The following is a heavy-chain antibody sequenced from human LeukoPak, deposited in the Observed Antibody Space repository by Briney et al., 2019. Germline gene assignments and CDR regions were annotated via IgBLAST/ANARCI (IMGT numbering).Heavy chain of an antibody. CDR1: GGSISSGSYY. CDR3: ARGLFGVRGAPLDY. D-gene: IGHD3-10*01. V-gene: IGHV4-61*02. J-gene: IGHJ4*02. Sequence: PSETLSLTCTVSGGSISSGSYYWSWIRQPAGKGLEWIGRIYTSGSTNYNPSLKSRVTISVDTSKNQFSLKLSSVTAADTAVYYCARGLFGVRGAPLDYWGQGTLVTVSS. CDR2: IYTSGST.